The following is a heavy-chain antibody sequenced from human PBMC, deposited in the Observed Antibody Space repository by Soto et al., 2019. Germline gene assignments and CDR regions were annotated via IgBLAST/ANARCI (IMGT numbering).Heavy chain of an antibody. J-gene: IGHJ5*02. CDR3: ARGYGGPIGWFDP. CDR2: INAGNGNT. V-gene: IGHV1-3*01. Sequence: QVQLVQSGAEVKKPGASVKVSCKASGYTFTSYAMHWVRQAPGQRLEWMGWINAGNGNTKYSQKFQGRVTITRDTSASTAYMELSSLRSEDMAVYYCARGYGGPIGWFDPWGQGTLVTLSS. CDR1: GYTFTSYA. D-gene: IGHD3-16*01.